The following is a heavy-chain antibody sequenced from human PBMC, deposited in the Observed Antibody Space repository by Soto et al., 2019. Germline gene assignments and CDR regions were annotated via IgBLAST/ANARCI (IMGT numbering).Heavy chain of an antibody. CDR2: IWYDGSNK. Sequence: PGGSLRLSCAASGFTFSSYGMHWVRQAPGKGLEWVAVIWYDGSNKYYADSVKGRFTISRDNSKNTLYLQMNSLRAEDTAVYYCASGQYSSGYSGRIYYYYYYGMDVWGQGTTVTVSS. D-gene: IGHD3-22*01. CDR3: ASGQYSSGYSGRIYYYYYYGMDV. J-gene: IGHJ6*02. CDR1: GFTFSSYG. V-gene: IGHV3-33*01.